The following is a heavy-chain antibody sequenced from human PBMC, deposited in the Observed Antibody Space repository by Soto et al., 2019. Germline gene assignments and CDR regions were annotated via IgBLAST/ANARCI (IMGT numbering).Heavy chain of an antibody. CDR1: GYTFTSYG. CDR3: ARVIIALVPAAPHPVYGMDV. Sequence: QVQLVQSGAEVKKPGASVKVSCKASGYTFTSYGISWVRQAPGQGLEWMGWISAYNGNTNYAQKLQGRVTMTTDTSTSTAYMELRSLRSDDTAVYYCARVIIALVPAAPHPVYGMDVWGQGTTVTVSS. D-gene: IGHD2-2*01. V-gene: IGHV1-18*01. CDR2: ISAYNGNT. J-gene: IGHJ6*02.